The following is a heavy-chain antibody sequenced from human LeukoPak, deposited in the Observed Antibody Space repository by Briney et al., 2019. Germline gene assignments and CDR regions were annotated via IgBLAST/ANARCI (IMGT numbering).Heavy chain of an antibody. CDR3: ARDQVAATPIADY. CDR1: GYTLTVYY. Sequence: ASVKVFCKAPGYTLTVYYMHWVRQAPGQGLEWMGWINPNSGGTKYAQKFQGRVTLTRDASISTAYMELSRLRSDDTAVYYCARDQVAATPIADYSGQGALVTVSS. D-gene: IGHD2-15*01. V-gene: IGHV1-2*02. J-gene: IGHJ4*02. CDR2: INPNSGGT.